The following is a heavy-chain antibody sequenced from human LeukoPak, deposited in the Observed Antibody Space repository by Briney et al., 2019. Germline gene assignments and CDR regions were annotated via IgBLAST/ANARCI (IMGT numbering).Heavy chain of an antibody. CDR1: GFTFSSYG. D-gene: IGHD2-2*01. CDR2: ISYDGSNK. V-gene: IGHV3-30*03. CDR3: ARTRDNYYYTDV. Sequence: GGSLRLSCAASGFTFSSYGMHWVRQAPGEGLEWVAVISYDGSNKYYADSVKGRFTISRDNSKNTLYLQMNSLRAEDTAVYYCARTRDNYYYTDVWGKGTTVTVSS. J-gene: IGHJ6*03.